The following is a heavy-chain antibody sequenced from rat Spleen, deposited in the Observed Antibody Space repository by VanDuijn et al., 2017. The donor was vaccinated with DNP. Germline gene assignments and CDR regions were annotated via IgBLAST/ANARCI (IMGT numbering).Heavy chain of an antibody. V-gene: IGHV3-1*01. Sequence: EVQLQESGPGLVKPSQSLSLTCSVTGYSITSNYWGWIRQFPGNKMEWIGHISYSGSTSYNPSLKSRISIIRDTSKNQFFLQLNSVNTEDTATYYCARFDNYYYDGYYDYWGQGVMVTVSS. D-gene: IGHD1-12*03. J-gene: IGHJ2*01. CDR1: GYSITSNY. CDR2: ISYSGST. CDR3: ARFDNYYYDGYYDY.